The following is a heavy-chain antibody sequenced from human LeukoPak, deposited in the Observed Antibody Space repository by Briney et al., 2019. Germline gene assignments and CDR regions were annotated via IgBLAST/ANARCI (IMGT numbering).Heavy chain of an antibody. J-gene: IGHJ4*02. CDR3: ARDIPYEVTFGGVTVMGSFVLDY. V-gene: IGHV1-46*01. Sequence: GASVKVSCKASGYTFTSYYMHWVQQAPGQGLEWMGIINPSGGSTSYAQKFQGRVTMTRDTSTTTVYIELSSLRSEDTAVYYCARDIPYEVTFGGVTVMGSFVLDYWGQGTLVTVSS. D-gene: IGHD3-16*02. CDR2: INPSGGST. CDR1: GYTFTSYY.